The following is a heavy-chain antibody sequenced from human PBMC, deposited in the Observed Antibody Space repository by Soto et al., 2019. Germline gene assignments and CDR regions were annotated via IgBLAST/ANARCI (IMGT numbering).Heavy chain of an antibody. D-gene: IGHD1-26*01. Sequence: PGGSLRLSCVASGFTFGNYAMTWVRQAPGTGPEWVSIITSSDASTDYADSVRGRFTISRDNSKNTLYLQMNSLRAEDTAVYYCAKGGAVILSYFDYWGQGTLVTVSS. J-gene: IGHJ4*02. V-gene: IGHV3-23*01. CDR3: AKGGAVILSYFDY. CDR1: GFTFGNYA. CDR2: ITSSDAST.